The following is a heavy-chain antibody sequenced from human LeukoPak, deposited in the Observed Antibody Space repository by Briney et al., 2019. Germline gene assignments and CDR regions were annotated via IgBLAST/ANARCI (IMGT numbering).Heavy chain of an antibody. CDR3: AADPNSSGWYDSFDY. D-gene: IGHD6-19*01. CDR1: GGTFSSYA. Sequence: SVKVSCKASGGTFSSYAISWVRQAPGQGLEWMGGIIPIFGTANYAQKFQGRVTITADESTSTAYMELSSLRSEDTAVYYCAADPNSSGWYDSFDYWGQGTLVTVSS. J-gene: IGHJ4*02. CDR2: IIPIFGTA. V-gene: IGHV1-69*13.